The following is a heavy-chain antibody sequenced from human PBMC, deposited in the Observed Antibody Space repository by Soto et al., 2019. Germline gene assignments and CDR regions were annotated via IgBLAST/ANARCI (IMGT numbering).Heavy chain of an antibody. CDR2: IYYSGST. J-gene: IGHJ5*02. D-gene: IGHD6-19*01. Sequence: ETLSLTFTVAGCSISSYYWSWIRQPPGKGLEWIGYIYYSGSTNYNPSLKSRVAISVDTSKNQFSLKLSSVTAADTAVYYCARVFYSSGWLFRWFDPWGQGTLVTVSS. V-gene: IGHV4-59*01. CDR3: ARVFYSSGWLFRWFDP. CDR1: GCSISSYY.